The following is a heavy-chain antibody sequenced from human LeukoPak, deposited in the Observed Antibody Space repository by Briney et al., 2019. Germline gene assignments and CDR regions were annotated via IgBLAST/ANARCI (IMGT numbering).Heavy chain of an antibody. CDR3: ARVNFLKEQTYYDFWSGYYTHYYGMDV. D-gene: IGHD3-3*01. CDR1: GYTFTSYY. J-gene: IGHJ6*02. V-gene: IGHV1-46*01. CDR2: INPSGGST. Sequence: GASVKVSCKASGYTFTSYYMHWVRQAPGQGLEWMGIINPSGGSTSYAQKFQGRVTMTRDTSTSTVYMELSSLRSEDTAVYYCARVNFLKEQTYYDFWSGYYTHYYGMDVWGQGTTVTVSS.